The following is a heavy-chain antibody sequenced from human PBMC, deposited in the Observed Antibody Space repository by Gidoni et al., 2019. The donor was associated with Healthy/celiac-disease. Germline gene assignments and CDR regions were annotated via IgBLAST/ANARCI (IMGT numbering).Heavy chain of an antibody. Sequence: EVQLVESGGGLVQPGRSLRLSCAASGFTFDDYAMHWVRQAPGKGLEWVSGISWNSGSIGYADSVKGRFTISRDNAKNSLYLQMNSLRAEDTALYYCAKDLYSYGYSIDYWGQGTLVTVSS. D-gene: IGHD5-18*01. CDR3: AKDLYSYGYSIDY. J-gene: IGHJ4*02. CDR1: GFTFDDYA. V-gene: IGHV3-9*01. CDR2: ISWNSGSI.